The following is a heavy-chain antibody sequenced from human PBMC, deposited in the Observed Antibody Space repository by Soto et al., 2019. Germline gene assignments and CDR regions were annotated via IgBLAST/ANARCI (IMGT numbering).Heavy chain of an antibody. V-gene: IGHV3-30*18. CDR3: AKAGYSSSWYVKYYFDY. CDR2: ISYDGSNK. CDR1: GFTFSSYG. D-gene: IGHD6-13*01. Sequence: ESGGGVVQPGRSLRLSCAASGFTFSSYGMHWVRQAPGKGLEWVAVISYDGSNKYYADSVKGRFTISRDNSKNTLYLQMNSLRAEDTAVYYCAKAGYSSSWYVKYYFDYWGQGTLVTVSS. J-gene: IGHJ4*02.